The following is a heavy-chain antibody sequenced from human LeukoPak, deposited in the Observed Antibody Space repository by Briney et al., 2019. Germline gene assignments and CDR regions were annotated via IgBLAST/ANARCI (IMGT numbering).Heavy chain of an antibody. CDR1: GGSFSGYY. D-gene: IGHD6-19*01. CDR3: ARGRTLQWLAYFY. Sequence: SETLSLTCAVYGGSFSGYYWSWIRQPPGKGLEWIGEINHSGSTNYNPSLKSRVTISVDTSKNQFSLKLSSVTAADTAVYYCARGRTLQWLAYFYWGQGTLVTVSS. V-gene: IGHV4-34*01. CDR2: INHSGST. J-gene: IGHJ4*02.